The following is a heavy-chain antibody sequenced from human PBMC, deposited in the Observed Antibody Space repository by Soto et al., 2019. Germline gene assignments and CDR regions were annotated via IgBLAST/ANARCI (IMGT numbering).Heavy chain of an antibody. J-gene: IGHJ6*02. CDR1: GASVNSGNYY. Sequence: TSETLSLTCTVSGASVNSGNYYWSWIRQPPGKGLEWIGYIYYSGSTNYNPSLKSRVTISLDTSKNQFSLNLSSVTAADTAVYFCARDRVAAIGYHYYYGMDVWGQGTTVTVSS. D-gene: IGHD2-21*02. V-gene: IGHV4-61*01. CDR2: IYYSGST. CDR3: ARDRVAAIGYHYYYGMDV.